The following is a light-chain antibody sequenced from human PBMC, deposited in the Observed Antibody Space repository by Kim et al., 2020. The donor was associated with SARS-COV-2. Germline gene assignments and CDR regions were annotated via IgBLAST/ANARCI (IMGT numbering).Light chain of an antibody. CDR1: YRNIADYKC. Sequence: TSTYRNIADYKCVSWYRQHPGKGPKLIIYDVTNRPSGVSSRFSGSKSGNTASLTISGLQPEDEAHYYCSSYATITSLALVFGPGTKVTVL. J-gene: IGLJ1*01. V-gene: IGLV2-14*03. CDR3: SSYATITSLALV. CDR2: DVT.